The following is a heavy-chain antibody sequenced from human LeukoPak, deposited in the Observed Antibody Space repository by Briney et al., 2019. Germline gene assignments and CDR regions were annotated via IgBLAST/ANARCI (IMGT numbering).Heavy chain of an antibody. Sequence: KASETLSLTCTVSGGSISSSSYYWGWIRQPPGKGLEWIGSIYYSGSTYYNPSLKSRVTISVDTSKNQFSLKPSSVTAADTAVYYCASEVITMVRGVITPFDYWGQGTLVTVSS. CDR1: GGSISSSSYY. CDR3: ASEVITMVRGVITPFDY. J-gene: IGHJ4*02. CDR2: IYYSGST. D-gene: IGHD3-10*01. V-gene: IGHV4-39*01.